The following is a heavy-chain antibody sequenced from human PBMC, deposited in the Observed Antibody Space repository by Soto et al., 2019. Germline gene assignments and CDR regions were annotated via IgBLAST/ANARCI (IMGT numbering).Heavy chain of an antibody. D-gene: IGHD4-17*01. CDR3: ARGYGDYVLDY. V-gene: IGHV4-59*08. J-gene: IGHJ4*02. CDR1: GGSISSYY. Sequence: QVQLQESGPGLVKPSETLSLTCTVSGGSISSYYWSWIRQPPGKGLEWIGYIYCSGSTNYNPSLKSRVTISVDTSKNQFSLKLSSVTAADTAVYYCARGYGDYVLDYWGQGTLVTVSS. CDR2: IYCSGST.